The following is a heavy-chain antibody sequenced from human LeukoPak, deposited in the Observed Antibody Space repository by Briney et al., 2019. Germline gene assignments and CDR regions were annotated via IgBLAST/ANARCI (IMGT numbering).Heavy chain of an antibody. CDR1: GGTFSSYA. V-gene: IGHV1-69*13. CDR2: IIPIFGTA. Sequence: GASVKVSCKASGGTFSSYAISWVRQAPGQGLEWMGGIIPIFGTANYAQKFQGRVTITADESTSTAYMELSSLRSEDTAVYYCARSDFWSGPADYWGQGTLVTVSS. D-gene: IGHD3-3*01. CDR3: ARSDFWSGPADY. J-gene: IGHJ4*02.